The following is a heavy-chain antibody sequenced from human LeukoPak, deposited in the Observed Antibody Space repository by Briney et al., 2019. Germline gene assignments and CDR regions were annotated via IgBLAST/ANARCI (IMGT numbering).Heavy chain of an antibody. Sequence: SETLSLTCTVSGGSISTYYWNWIRQPLGKGLEWIGYIYHSGSTNYNPSLKSRVTISVDTSKNQFSLKLSSVTAADTAVYYCARQIDYDYVSGSFHFDHWGQGTLVTVSS. CDR2: IYHSGST. CDR3: ARQIDYDYVSGSFHFDH. D-gene: IGHD3-16*01. J-gene: IGHJ4*02. V-gene: IGHV4-59*08. CDR1: GGSISTYY.